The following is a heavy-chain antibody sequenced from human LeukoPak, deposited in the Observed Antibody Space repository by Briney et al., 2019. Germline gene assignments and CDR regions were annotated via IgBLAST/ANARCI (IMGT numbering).Heavy chain of an antibody. J-gene: IGHJ4*02. CDR1: GGSISSSAYH. D-gene: IGHD5-12*01. CDR3: ARRGKTYGYADY. CDR2: IHIGGST. Sequence: SETLSLTCTVSGGSISSSAYHWGWIRQPPGKGLEWIGSIHIGGSTYYNPSLKSRVTISVDTSKNQFSLKLTSVTAADTAVYYCARRGKTYGYADYWGQGTLVTVSS. V-gene: IGHV4-39*07.